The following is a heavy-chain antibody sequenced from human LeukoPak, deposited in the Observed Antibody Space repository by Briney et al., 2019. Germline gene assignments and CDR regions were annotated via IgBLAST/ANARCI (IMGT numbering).Heavy chain of an antibody. CDR1: GYTFTSYG. J-gene: IGHJ5*02. V-gene: IGHV1-18*01. Sequence: GASVKVSCKASGYTFTSYGISWVRQAPGQGLEWMGWISAYNGNTNYAQKLQGRVTMTTDTSTSTAYMELRSLRSDDTAVCYCARVLRYFDWSPSWFDPWGQGTLVTVSS. CDR2: ISAYNGNT. D-gene: IGHD3-9*01. CDR3: ARVLRYFDWSPSWFDP.